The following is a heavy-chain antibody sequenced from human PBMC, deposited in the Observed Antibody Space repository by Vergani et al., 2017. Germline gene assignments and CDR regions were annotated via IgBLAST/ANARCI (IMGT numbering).Heavy chain of an antibody. V-gene: IGHV3-23*01. Sequence: EVQLLQSEGAVVQPGGSLRLSCVASGFTFSSHAMSWVRQVHGQGLEWVSSIKNTGDSTYYADDMKGRFTISRDNSKSTLYLQMNSLVVEDTAVYYCGRGSDNYNWCQGTLVTVSS. CDR3: GRGSDNYN. CDR1: GFTFSSHA. D-gene: IGHD5-24*01. J-gene: IGHJ4*02. CDR2: IKNTGDST.